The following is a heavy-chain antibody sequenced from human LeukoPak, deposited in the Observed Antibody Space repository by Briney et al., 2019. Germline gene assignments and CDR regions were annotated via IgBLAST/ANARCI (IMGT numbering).Heavy chain of an antibody. CDR1: GFTFSNLW. CDR3: TRERFYYFDH. J-gene: IGHJ4*02. CDR2: IKPDGSAI. Sequence: GGSLRLSCAASGFTFSNLWMSWVRQAPGKGLEWVANIKPDGSAIYYVDSVKGRFTISRDNVKNSLYLQMNSLKAEDTAVYYCTRERFYYFDHWGQGTLVTVSP. V-gene: IGHV3-7*05.